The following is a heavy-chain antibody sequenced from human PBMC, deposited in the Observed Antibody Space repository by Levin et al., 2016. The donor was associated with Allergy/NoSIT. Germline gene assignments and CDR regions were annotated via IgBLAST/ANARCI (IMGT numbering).Heavy chain of an antibody. D-gene: IGHD2-2*01. Sequence: SVKVSCKASGGTFSSYAISWVRQAPGQGLEWMGGIIPIFGTANYAQKFQGRVTITADESTSTAYMELSSLRSEDTAVYYCASVVVPAAPHYYYYYYMDVWGKGTTVTVSS. CDR3: ASVVVPAAPHYYYYYYMDV. V-gene: IGHV1-69*13. CDR1: GGTFSSYA. CDR2: IIPIFGTA. J-gene: IGHJ6*03.